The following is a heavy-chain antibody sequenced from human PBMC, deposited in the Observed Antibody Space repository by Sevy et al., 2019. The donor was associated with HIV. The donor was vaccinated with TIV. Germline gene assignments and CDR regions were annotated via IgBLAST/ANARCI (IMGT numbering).Heavy chain of an antibody. CDR2: ISFNGGNK. CDR1: GFPFTTYA. V-gene: IGHV3-30-3*01. Sequence: GGSLRLSCAASGFPFTTYAVHWVRQAPGKGLEWLAVISFNGGNKFYADSVRGRFIISRDNSENTMYLQMNSLRVEDTAMYYCARDVSGGERLGQLSAYFDYWGQGTLVTVSS. J-gene: IGHJ4*02. CDR3: ARDVSGGERLGQLSAYFDY. D-gene: IGHD3-16*02.